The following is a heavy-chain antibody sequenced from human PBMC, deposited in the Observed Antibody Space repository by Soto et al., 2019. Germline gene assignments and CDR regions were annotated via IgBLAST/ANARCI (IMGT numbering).Heavy chain of an antibody. V-gene: IGHV4-59*01. Sequence: LSLTCTVSGGSISSYYWSWIRQPPGKGLEWIGYIYYSGSTNYNPSLKSRVTISVDTSKNQFSLKLSSVTAADTAVYYCARAGIAAAVRWFDPWGQGTLVTVSS. D-gene: IGHD6-13*01. CDR2: IYYSGST. CDR1: GGSISSYY. J-gene: IGHJ5*02. CDR3: ARAGIAAAVRWFDP.